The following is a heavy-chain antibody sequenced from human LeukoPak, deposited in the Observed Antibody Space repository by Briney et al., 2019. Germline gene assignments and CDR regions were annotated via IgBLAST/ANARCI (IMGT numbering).Heavy chain of an antibody. Sequence: GGSLRLSCAASGFEFNVYGMNWVRQAPGKGLEWVSSISGRGDTTSYADSVKGRFTISRDNSKNTLYLQMNSLRAEDTALYYCAKGLERESRLDSWGQGTLVTVSS. D-gene: IGHD1-1*01. CDR1: GFEFNVYG. CDR2: ISGRGDTT. V-gene: IGHV3-23*01. J-gene: IGHJ4*02. CDR3: AKGLERESRLDS.